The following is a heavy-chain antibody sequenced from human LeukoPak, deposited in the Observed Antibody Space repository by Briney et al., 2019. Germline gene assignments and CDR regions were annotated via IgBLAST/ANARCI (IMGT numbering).Heavy chain of an antibody. CDR2: ISSSGSTI. J-gene: IGHJ4*02. V-gene: IGHV3-48*03. CDR1: GFTFDDYG. CDR3: ARGSLVHYYGSGSYRIRAGFDS. D-gene: IGHD3-10*01. Sequence: GGSLRLSCAASGFTFDDYGMNWVRQAPGKGLERVSYISSSGSTIYYADSVKGRFTISRDNAKNSLYLQMNSLRAEDTAVYYCARGSLVHYYGSGSYRIRAGFDSWGQGTLVTVSS.